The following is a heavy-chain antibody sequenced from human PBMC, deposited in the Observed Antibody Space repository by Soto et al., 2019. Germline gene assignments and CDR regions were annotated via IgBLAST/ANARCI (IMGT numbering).Heavy chain of an antibody. CDR3: AKDHRVWGRLVEYMDV. CDR1: GFTFSSYA. J-gene: IGHJ6*02. CDR2: ISGSGVST. Sequence: GGSLRLSCAASGFTFSSYALGWVRQAPGRGLECVSAISGSGVSTFYADSVKGRFTISRDTSKNTLYLQMNTLTAEDTAVYYCAKDHRVWGRLVEYMDVWGQGTTVTVSS. D-gene: IGHD3-10*01. V-gene: IGHV3-23*01.